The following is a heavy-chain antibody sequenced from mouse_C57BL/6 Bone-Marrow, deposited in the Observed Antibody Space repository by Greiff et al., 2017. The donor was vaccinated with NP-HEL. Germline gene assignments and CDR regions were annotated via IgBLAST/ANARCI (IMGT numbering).Heavy chain of an antibody. J-gene: IGHJ3*01. D-gene: IGHD2-4*01. CDR3: TRGGDYQAWFAY. Sequence: VQLQQSGAELVRPGASVTLSCKASGYTFTDYEMHWVKQTPVHGLEWIGALDPENGGTAYNQKFKGKAILTADKSASTAYMELRSLTSEDSAVYYCTRGGDYQAWFAYWGQGTLVTVSA. CDR2: LDPENGGT. V-gene: IGHV1-15*01. CDR1: GYTFTDYE.